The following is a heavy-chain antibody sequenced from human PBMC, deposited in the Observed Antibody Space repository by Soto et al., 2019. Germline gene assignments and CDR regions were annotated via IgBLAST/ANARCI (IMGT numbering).Heavy chain of an antibody. CDR3: ATYDCSSTSCYTGGAYYYYGMDV. CDR1: GGTFSSYA. CDR2: IIPIFGTA. Sequence: QVQLVQSGAEVKKPGSSVKVSYKASGGTFSSYAISWVRQAPGQGLEWMGGIIPIFGTANYAQKFQGRVTITADESTSTAYMELSSLRSEDTAVYYCATYDCSSTSCYTGGAYYYYGMDVWGQGTTVTVSS. J-gene: IGHJ6*02. D-gene: IGHD2-2*02. V-gene: IGHV1-69*01.